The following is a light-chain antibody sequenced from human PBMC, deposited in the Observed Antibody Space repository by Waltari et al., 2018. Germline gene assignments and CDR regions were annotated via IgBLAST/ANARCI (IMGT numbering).Light chain of an antibody. Sequence: DIEMTQPTSFLSASVGDRVTITCRAGHTLNTWLTWYQKKPGKLPIVLIYKTSTLETGVPSRFSGSASGTEFTLSISSLQPDDSATYYCQQYNSYSTFGQGTKLEIK. CDR3: QQYNSYST. CDR2: KTS. J-gene: IGKJ2*01. CDR1: HTLNTW. V-gene: IGKV1-5*03.